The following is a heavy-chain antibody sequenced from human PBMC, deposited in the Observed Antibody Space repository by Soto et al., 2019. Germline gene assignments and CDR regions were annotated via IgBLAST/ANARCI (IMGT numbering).Heavy chain of an antibody. CDR1: GFSVTTSGAS. D-gene: IGHD2-2*01. Sequence: QITLKESGPTLVKSTQTLTLTCTFSGFSVTTSGASLARIRQPPGKALEWLALIYWDDDKRYSPSLKTRLSITKDTSKNQVVLTMTNLDPVDTATYYCAHASTSHHQAMDVWGQGTTVTVSS. CDR2: IYWDDDK. V-gene: IGHV2-5*02. J-gene: IGHJ6*02. CDR3: AHASTSHHQAMDV.